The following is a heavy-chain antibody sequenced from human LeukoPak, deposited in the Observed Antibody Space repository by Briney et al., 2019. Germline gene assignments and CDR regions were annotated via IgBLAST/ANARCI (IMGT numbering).Heavy chain of an antibody. J-gene: IGHJ4*02. V-gene: IGHV4-34*01. CDR3: AARVAATLDY. D-gene: IGHD2-15*01. CDR2: INHSGST. CDR1: GGSFSRYY. Sequence: SETLSLTCAVYGGSFSRYYWNWIRQPPGKGLEWIGEINHSGSTYYSPSLKSRVTISVDTSKNQFSLKLSSVTAADTAVYYCAARVAATLDYWGQGTLVTVSS.